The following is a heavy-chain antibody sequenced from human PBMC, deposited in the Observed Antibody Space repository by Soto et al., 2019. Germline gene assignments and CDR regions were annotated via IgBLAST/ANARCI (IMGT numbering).Heavy chain of an antibody. D-gene: IGHD3-16*01. CDR1: GYTFTGYY. CDR2: INPNSGGT. CDR3: ARDRGFGGTDYYYGMDV. V-gene: IGHV1-2*02. J-gene: IGHJ6*02. Sequence: RASVKVSCKASGYTFTGYYMHWVRQAPGQGLEWMGWINPNSGGTNYAQKFQGRVTMTRDTSISTAYMELSRLRSDDTAVYYCARDRGFGGTDYYYGMDVWGQGTTVTVSS.